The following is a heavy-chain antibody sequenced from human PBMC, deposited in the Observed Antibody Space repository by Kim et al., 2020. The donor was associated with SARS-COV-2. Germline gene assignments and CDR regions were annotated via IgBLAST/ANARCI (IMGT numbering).Heavy chain of an antibody. Sequence: GGSLRLSCAASGFTLNSYCMSWVRQAPGKGLEWVANITQNRSATNYVDSVKGRFTISRDNANNSLYLQMNSLRADDTAIYYCARSNAFDIWGQGTVVTVS. J-gene: IGHJ3*02. V-gene: IGHV3-7*03. CDR1: GFTLNSYC. CDR3: ARSNAFDI. CDR2: ITQNRSAT.